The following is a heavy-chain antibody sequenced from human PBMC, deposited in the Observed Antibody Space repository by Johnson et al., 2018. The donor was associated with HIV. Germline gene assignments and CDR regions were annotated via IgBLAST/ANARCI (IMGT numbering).Heavy chain of an antibody. Sequence: VQLVESGGGVVQPGGSLRLSCAASRFTFSSYAMHWVRQAPGKGLEYVSAISSNGGSTYYANSVKGRFTISRDNSKNTLYLQMGSLRAEDMAVYYCARADEWELVGRGYAFDIWGQGTMVTVSS. J-gene: IGHJ3*02. D-gene: IGHD1-26*01. CDR3: ARADEWELVGRGYAFDI. CDR2: ISSNGGST. CDR1: RFTFSSYA. V-gene: IGHV3-64*01.